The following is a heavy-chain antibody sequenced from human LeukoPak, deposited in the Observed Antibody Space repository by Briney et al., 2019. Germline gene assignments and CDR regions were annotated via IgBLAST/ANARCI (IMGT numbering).Heavy chain of an antibody. Sequence: SETLSLTCTVSGGSISSGDYYWSWIRQPPGKGLEWIGYIYYSGSTYYNPSLKSRVTISVDTSKDQFSLKLSSVTAADTAVYYCARGSYSGSYYSNYWGQGTLVTVSS. CDR1: GGSISSGDYY. D-gene: IGHD1-26*01. CDR3: ARGSYSGSYYSNY. J-gene: IGHJ4*02. V-gene: IGHV4-30-4*08. CDR2: IYYSGST.